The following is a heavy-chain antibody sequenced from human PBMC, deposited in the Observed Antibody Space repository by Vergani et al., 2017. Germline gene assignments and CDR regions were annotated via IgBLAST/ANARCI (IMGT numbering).Heavy chain of an antibody. CDR2: INAGNGNT. Sequence: QVQLVQSGAEVKKPGASVKVSCKASGYTFTSYAMHWVRQAPGQRLEWMGWINAGNGNTNYAQKLQGRVTMTTDTSTSTAYMELRILRSDDTAVYYCARSTGFWSANDAFDIWGQGTMVTVSS. D-gene: IGHD3-3*01. V-gene: IGHV1-3*01. CDR1: GYTFTSYA. CDR3: ARSTGFWSANDAFDI. J-gene: IGHJ3*02.